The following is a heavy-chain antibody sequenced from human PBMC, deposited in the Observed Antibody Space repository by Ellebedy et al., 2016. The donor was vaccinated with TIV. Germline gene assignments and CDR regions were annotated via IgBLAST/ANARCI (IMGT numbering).Heavy chain of an antibody. CDR1: GVSVSRSSYH. CDR2: VSFDGTT. CDR3: ARGDITASGTPFDS. V-gene: IGHV4-39*01. D-gene: IGHD1-14*01. J-gene: IGHJ4*02. Sequence: SETLSLTCSVSGVSVSRSSYHWGWIRQPPGKGLEWIGSVSFDGTTYYKSSLKSRVTISTDTSRNQFSLRLNSVTAADAGVYYCARGDITASGTPFDSWGQGTLVTVSS.